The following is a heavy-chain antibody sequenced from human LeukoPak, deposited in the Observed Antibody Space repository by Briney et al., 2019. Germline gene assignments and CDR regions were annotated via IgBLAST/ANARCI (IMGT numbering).Heavy chain of an antibody. J-gene: IGHJ5*02. D-gene: IGHD2-2*02. V-gene: IGHV4-39*01. CDR3: ARRDIVVVPAAILRGWFDP. Sequence: SETLSLTCTVSGGSISSSSYYWGWIRQPPGKGLEWIGSIYYSGSTYYNPSLKSRVTISVDTSKNQFSLKLSSATAADTAVYYCARRDIVVVPAAILRGWFDPWGQGTLVTVSS. CDR1: GGSISSSSYY. CDR2: IYYSGST.